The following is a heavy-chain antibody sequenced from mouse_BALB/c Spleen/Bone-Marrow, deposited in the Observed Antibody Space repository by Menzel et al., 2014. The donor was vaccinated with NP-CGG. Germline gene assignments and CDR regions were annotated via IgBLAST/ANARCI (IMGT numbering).Heavy chain of an antibody. V-gene: IGHV1S82*01. Sequence: VQLQESGAALVRPGASVKLSCKASGYSFTNYWMNWVKQRPGEGLEWIGMIHPSDSETRLNQKFKDKTNLTVDKSSSTAYMQLSRTTSEDSAVYYAARFGNYEGFAYWGQGTLVTVSA. CDR2: IHPSDSET. CDR3: ARFGNYEGFAY. J-gene: IGHJ3*01. D-gene: IGHD2-1*01. CDR1: GYSFTNYW.